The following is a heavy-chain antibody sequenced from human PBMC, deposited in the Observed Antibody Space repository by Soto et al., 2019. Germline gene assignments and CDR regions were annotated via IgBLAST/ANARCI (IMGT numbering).Heavy chain of an antibody. CDR3: ARGLFLWFGSFGGAYYGMDV. Sequence: LSLTCAVYGGSFSGYYWSWIRQPPGKGLEWIGEINHSGSTNYNPSLKSRVTISVDTSKNQFSLKLSSVTAADTAVYYCARGLFLWFGSFGGAYYGMDVWGQGTTVTVSS. D-gene: IGHD3-10*01. J-gene: IGHJ6*02. CDR1: GGSFSGYY. CDR2: INHSGST. V-gene: IGHV4-34*01.